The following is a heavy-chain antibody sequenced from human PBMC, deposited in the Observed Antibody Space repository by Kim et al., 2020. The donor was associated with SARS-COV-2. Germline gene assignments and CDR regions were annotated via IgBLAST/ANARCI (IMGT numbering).Heavy chain of an antibody. D-gene: IGHD5-18*01. Sequence: YADSGKGRFTISKDNSKNTLYLQMKSRRAEDTAVYYCAKAGYTAMDYFDYWGQGTLVTVSS. CDR3: AKAGYTAMDYFDY. V-gene: IGHV3-23*01. J-gene: IGHJ4*02.